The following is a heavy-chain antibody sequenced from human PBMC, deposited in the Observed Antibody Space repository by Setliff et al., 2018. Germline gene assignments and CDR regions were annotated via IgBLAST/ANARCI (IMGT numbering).Heavy chain of an antibody. Sequence: GSLRLSCAASGFSFSSYAMSWVRQAPGKGLEWVSSIIGSGISTYYADSVQGRFTISRDNHKNTLHLQMNSLRVEDTAIYYCARDPNGDFVGAFDPWDQGILVTVSS. D-gene: IGHD4-17*01. CDR2: IIGSGIST. J-gene: IGHJ5*02. CDR1: GFSFSSYA. V-gene: IGHV3-23*01. CDR3: ARDPNGDFVGAFDP.